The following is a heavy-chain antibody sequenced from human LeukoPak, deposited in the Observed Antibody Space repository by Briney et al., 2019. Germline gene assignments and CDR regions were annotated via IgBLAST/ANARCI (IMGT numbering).Heavy chain of an antibody. CDR3: ARDVGYRSWFDP. Sequence: GRSLRLSCAASGFTFSSYAMHWVRQAPGKGLEWVAVISYDGSNIYYADSVKGRFTISRDNSKNTLYLQMNSLRAEDTAVYYCARDVGYRSWFDPWGQGTLVTVSS. D-gene: IGHD5-18*01. V-gene: IGHV3-30-3*01. CDR2: ISYDGSNI. CDR1: GFTFSSYA. J-gene: IGHJ5*02.